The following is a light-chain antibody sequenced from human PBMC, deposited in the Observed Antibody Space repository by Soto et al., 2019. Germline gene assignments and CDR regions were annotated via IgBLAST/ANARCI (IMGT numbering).Light chain of an antibody. CDR1: HDISNY. Sequence: DIQMTQSPSSLSASVGDRVTIICRASHDISNYLAWYQQKPGKIPKLLIYGASTLQSGVPSRFSGSGSGTDFTLTISGLQPEDIATYYCQKYNSVLRAFGQGTRLEIK. CDR2: GAS. CDR3: QKYNSVLRA. V-gene: IGKV1-27*01. J-gene: IGKJ5*01.